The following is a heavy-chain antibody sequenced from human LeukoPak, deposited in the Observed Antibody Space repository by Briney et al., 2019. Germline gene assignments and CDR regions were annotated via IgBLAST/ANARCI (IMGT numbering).Heavy chain of an antibody. CDR1: GGSISSSNW. J-gene: IGHJ4*02. D-gene: IGHD6-19*01. CDR3: AVSSGWYKIDY. CDR2: MYHSESS. Sequence: SETLSLTCAVSGGSISSSNWWSWVRQPPGQGLEWIGEMYHSESSNYNPSLQSRVTILVDKSKNQFSLKLSSVTAADTAVYYCAVSSGWYKIDYWGQGTLVTVSS. V-gene: IGHV4-4*02.